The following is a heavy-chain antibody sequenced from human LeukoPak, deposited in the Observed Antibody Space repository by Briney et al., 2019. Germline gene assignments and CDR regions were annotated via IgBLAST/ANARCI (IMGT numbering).Heavy chain of an antibody. J-gene: IGHJ6*02. CDR3: ARVPVVPAAILHYYGMDV. Sequence: SETLSLTCTVSGGSISSGGYYWSWIRQHPGKGLEWIGYIYYSGSTYYNPSLKSRVTISVDTSKNQFSLKLSSVTAADTAVYYCARVPVVPAAILHYYGMDVWGQGTTVTVSS. CDR1: GGSISSGGYY. CDR2: IYYSGST. V-gene: IGHV4-31*03. D-gene: IGHD2-2*02.